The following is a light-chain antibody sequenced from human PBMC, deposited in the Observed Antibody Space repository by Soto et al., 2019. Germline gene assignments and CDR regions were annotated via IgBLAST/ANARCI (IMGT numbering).Light chain of an antibody. CDR2: AAS. J-gene: IGKJ1*01. V-gene: IGKV1-6*01. Sequence: IRMARAPSAFTVSXGARYSSDXXASQGIRDDLGWYQQKPGKAPKLLIYAASSLQSGVPSRFVGSGSGTQSTLTISLLLSADFRTYSCHPYAAYSWTLGRGTQVDIK. CDR3: HPYAAYSWT. CDR1: QGIRDD.